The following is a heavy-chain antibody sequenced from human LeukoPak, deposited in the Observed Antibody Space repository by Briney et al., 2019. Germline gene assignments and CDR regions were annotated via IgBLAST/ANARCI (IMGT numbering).Heavy chain of an antibody. D-gene: IGHD6-19*01. CDR3: ARGYSSGWDIYYYYGMDV. Sequence: PLASVKVSCKASGYTFTSYYMHWVRQAPGQGLEWMGIINPSGGSTSYAQKFQGRVTMTRDTSTSTVYMELSSLRSEDTAVYYCARGYSSGWDIYYYYGMDVWGQGTTVTVSS. J-gene: IGHJ6*02. CDR1: GYTFTSYY. V-gene: IGHV1-46*01. CDR2: INPSGGST.